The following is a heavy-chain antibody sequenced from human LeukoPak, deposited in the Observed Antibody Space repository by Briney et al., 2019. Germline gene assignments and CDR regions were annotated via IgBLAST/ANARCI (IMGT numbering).Heavy chain of an antibody. D-gene: IGHD3-10*01. V-gene: IGHV3-21*01. CDR1: GFTFSSYS. CDR2: ISSSSSYI. Sequence: PGGSLRLSCAASGFTFSSYSMNWVRQAPGKGLEWVSSISSSSSYIYYADSVKGRFTISRDNAKNSLYLQMNSLRAEDTAVYYCARDSGREVLLWLGELTHYYYGMDVWGKGTTVTVSS. J-gene: IGHJ6*04. CDR3: ARDSGREVLLWLGELTHYYYGMDV.